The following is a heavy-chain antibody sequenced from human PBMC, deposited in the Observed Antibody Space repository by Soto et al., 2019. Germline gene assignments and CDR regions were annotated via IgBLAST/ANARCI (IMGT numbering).Heavy chain of an antibody. CDR3: ARDHHGDYSSDY. V-gene: IGHV1-18*01. J-gene: IGHJ4*02. Sequence: PSGRVRCKAAWCTFTSYAMHWVLQAPGQRLEWMGWISAYNGNTNYAQKLQGRVTMTTDTSTSTAYMELRSLRSDDTALYYCARDHHGDYSSDYWGQGTLVTVSS. D-gene: IGHD2-21*02. CDR1: WCTFTSYA. CDR2: ISAYNGNT.